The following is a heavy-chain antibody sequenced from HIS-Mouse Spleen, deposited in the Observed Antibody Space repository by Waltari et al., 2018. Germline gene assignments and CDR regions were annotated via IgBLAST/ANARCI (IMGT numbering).Heavy chain of an antibody. CDR1: GFTFSSYG. CDR2: ISYDVSNK. Sequence: QVQLVESGGGVVQPGRSLRLSCAASGFTFSSYGMHWVRQAPGQGLGWVAGISYDVSNKNYADSVKGRFTISRDNYKNTLYLKMKSLRAEDTAVYYCAKDKHHAFDYWGQGTLVTVSS. CDR3: AKDKHHAFDY. J-gene: IGHJ4*02. V-gene: IGHV3-30*18.